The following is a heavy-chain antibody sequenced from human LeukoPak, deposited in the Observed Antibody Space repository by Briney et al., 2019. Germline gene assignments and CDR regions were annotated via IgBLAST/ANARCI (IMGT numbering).Heavy chain of an antibody. V-gene: IGHV1-69*05. CDR1: GGTFSSYA. D-gene: IGHD3-10*01. CDR3: ATLGGSGLYYYYYMDV. CDR2: IIPIFGTA. Sequence: VASVKVSCKASGGTFSSYAISWVRQAPGQGLEWMEGIIPIFGTANYAQKLQGRVTMTTDTSTSTAYMELRSLRSDDTAVYYCATLGGSGLYYYYYMDVWGKGTTVTVSS. J-gene: IGHJ6*03.